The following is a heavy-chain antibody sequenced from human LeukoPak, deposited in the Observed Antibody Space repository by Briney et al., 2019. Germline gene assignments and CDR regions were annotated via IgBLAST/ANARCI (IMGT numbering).Heavy chain of an antibody. CDR2: IYPGDSDT. CDR1: GYSFTFYW. J-gene: IGHJ5*02. V-gene: IGHV5-51*01. CDR3: ARHIAGNYYDSSGPNPWFDP. Sequence: GESLKISCKGSGYSFTFYWIGWVRQMPGKGLEWMGIIYPGDSDTRYSPSFQGQVTISADKSISTAYLQWSSLKASDTAMYYCARHIAGNYYDSSGPNPWFDPWGQGTLVTVSS. D-gene: IGHD3-22*01.